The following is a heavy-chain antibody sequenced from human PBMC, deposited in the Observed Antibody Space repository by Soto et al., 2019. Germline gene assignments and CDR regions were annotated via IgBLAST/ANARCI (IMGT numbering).Heavy chain of an antibody. J-gene: IGHJ4*02. CDR3: ARDPRGYDYGEAGYFDY. CDR2: ISGSGGST. D-gene: IGHD5-12*01. Sequence: QAGGSLRLSCAASGFTFSSFAMSWVRQAPGKGLDWVSAISGSGGSTYSADSVKGRFTISRDNSKNTLYLQMNSLRAEDTAVYYCARDPRGYDYGEAGYFDYWGQGTLVTVSS. V-gene: IGHV3-23*01. CDR1: GFTFSSFA.